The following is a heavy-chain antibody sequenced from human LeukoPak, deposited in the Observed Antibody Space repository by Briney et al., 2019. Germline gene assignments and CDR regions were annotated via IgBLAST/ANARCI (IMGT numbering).Heavy chain of an antibody. CDR2: ISAYNGNT. CDR1: GYTFTSYG. D-gene: IGHD2-2*01. V-gene: IGHV1-18*01. CDR3: AKDRILGYCSSTSCPNLIDY. Sequence: ASVKVSCKASGYTFTSYGISWVRQAPGQGLEWMGWISAYNGNTNYAQKLQGRVTMTTDTSTSTAYMELRSLRSDDTAVYYCAKDRILGYCSSTSCPNLIDYWGQGTLVTVSS. J-gene: IGHJ4*02.